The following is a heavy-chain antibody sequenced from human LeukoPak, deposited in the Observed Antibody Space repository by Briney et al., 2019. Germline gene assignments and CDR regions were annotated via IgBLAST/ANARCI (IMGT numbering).Heavy chain of an antibody. CDR1: GGSISSYY. D-gene: IGHD5-24*01. V-gene: IGHV4-59*01. Sequence: PSETLSLTGTVSGGSISSYYWRWLRQPPGQGLEWMGYIYYSGSTNYNTSLNSRVTISVDTSKNQYFLKLSPVTAADTAVYYCARVGDGYNFDYWGQGTLVTVSS. CDR2: IYYSGST. CDR3: ARVGDGYNFDY. J-gene: IGHJ4*02.